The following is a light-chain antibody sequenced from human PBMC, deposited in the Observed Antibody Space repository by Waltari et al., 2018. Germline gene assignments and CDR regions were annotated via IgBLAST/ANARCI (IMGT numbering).Light chain of an antibody. CDR1: SSYVGGYNS. V-gene: IGLV2-14*03. Sequence: QSALTQPASVSGSPGQSITISCTGTSSYVGGYNSVPWNQQYPGKAPKLILYDGTNRPLGVSNRFSVSKSGDTASLTISGLQADDEADYYCSSYTTSNTVVFGGGTKLTVL. CDR2: DGT. J-gene: IGLJ2*01. CDR3: SSYTTSNTVV.